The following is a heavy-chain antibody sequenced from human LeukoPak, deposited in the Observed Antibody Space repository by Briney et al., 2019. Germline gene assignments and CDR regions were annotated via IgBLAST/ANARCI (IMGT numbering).Heavy chain of an antibody. V-gene: IGHV1-2*02. Sequence: ASVKVSCKASGYTFTDYYIHWVRQAPGQGLEWMGWINPSSGGTNYPQRFQGRVTMTRDTSVSTAYMELSRLKSDDTAMYYCARVGQSDYWGQGTLVTVSS. CDR1: GYTFTDYY. CDR2: INPSSGGT. CDR3: ARVGQSDY. D-gene: IGHD5-24*01. J-gene: IGHJ4*02.